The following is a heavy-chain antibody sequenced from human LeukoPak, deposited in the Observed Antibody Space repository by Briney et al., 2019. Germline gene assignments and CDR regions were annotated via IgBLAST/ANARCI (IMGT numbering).Heavy chain of an antibody. CDR2: ISGSGGTT. J-gene: IGHJ4*02. V-gene: IGHV3-23*01. CDR3: AKRRDGSGYYYFDY. CDR1: GFTFSSYA. D-gene: IGHD3-22*01. Sequence: GGSLRLSCAASGFTFSSYAMSWVRQAPGRGLEDASGISGSGGTTFYADSVKGRFTISRDNSKNTLYLQMNSLRAEDTAVYYCAKRRDGSGYYYFDYWGQGTLVTVSS.